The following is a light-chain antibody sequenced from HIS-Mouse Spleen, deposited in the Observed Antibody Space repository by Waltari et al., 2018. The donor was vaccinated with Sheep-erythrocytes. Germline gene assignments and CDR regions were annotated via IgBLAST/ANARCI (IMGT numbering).Light chain of an antibody. Sequence: QSALTQPRPVSGSPGQALTISCTGTSSDVGGYHYVSWYQQHPGKAPKLMIYDVSKRPSGVPDRFSGSKSGNTASLTISGLQAEDEADYYCCSYAGSYNHVFATGTKVTVL. CDR1: SSDVGGYHY. CDR2: DVS. V-gene: IGLV2-11*01. J-gene: IGLJ1*01. CDR3: CSYAGSYNHV.